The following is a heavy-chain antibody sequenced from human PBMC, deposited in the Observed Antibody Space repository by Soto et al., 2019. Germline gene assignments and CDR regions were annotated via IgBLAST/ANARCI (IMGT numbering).Heavy chain of an antibody. CDR3: ATETGYSSGFQPNALDV. Sequence: AGGSLRLSCAGSGFMFSRYAMNWVRQAPGKGLEWVSIISSRGDRTSYAESVKGRFTISRDDSRNTVFLHMNSLWAEDTAIYYCATETGYSSGFQPNALDVWGQGTTVTVSS. CDR1: GFMFSRYA. D-gene: IGHD1-26*01. J-gene: IGHJ6*02. V-gene: IGHV3-23*01. CDR2: ISSRGDRT.